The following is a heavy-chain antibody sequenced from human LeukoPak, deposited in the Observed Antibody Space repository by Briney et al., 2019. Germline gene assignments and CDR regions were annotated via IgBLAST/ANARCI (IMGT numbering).Heavy chain of an antibody. J-gene: IGHJ6*02. CDR2: IYYSGYT. CDR3: ARQFRSSNNGDYYYYGMDV. D-gene: IGHD1/OR15-1a*01. CDR1: GGSISSYY. Sequence: SETLSLTCTVSGGSISSYYWSWIRQPPGKGLEWIGSIYYSGYTSSNPSLKSRVTISIDTPKNQFSLKLSSVTAADTAVYYCARQFRSSNNGDYYYYGMDVWGQGTTVTVSS. V-gene: IGHV4-39*01.